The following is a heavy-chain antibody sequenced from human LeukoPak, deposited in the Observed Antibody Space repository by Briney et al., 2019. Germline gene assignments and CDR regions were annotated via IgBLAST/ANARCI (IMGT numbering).Heavy chain of an antibody. CDR1: GGSISSYY. D-gene: IGHD5-12*01. J-gene: IGHJ5*02. V-gene: IGHV4-59*12. CDR2: IHYSGGIT. CDR3: ARGGYSGYDRNWFDP. Sequence: SETLSLTCTVSGGSISSYYWSWIRQPPGKGLEWIGYIHYSGGITYYNPSLKSRVTISVDRSKNQFSLKLSSVTAADTAVYYCARGGYSGYDRNWFDPWGQGTLVTVSS.